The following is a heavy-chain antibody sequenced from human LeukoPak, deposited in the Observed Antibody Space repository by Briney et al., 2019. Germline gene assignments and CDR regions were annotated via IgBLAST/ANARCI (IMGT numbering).Heavy chain of an antibody. CDR2: IYTSGST. Sequence: PSETLSLTCTVSGNSISSGDNYWSWIRQPAGKGLEWIGRIYTSGSTNYNPSLKSRVTISVDTSKNQFSLKLSSVTAADTAVYYCAGDNPQRYYGSGSSNWFDPWGQGTLVTVSS. J-gene: IGHJ5*02. D-gene: IGHD3-10*01. V-gene: IGHV4-61*02. CDR1: GNSISSGDNY. CDR3: AGDNPQRYYGSGSSNWFDP.